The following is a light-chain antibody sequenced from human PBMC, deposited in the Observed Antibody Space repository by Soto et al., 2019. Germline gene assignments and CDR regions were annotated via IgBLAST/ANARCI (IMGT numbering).Light chain of an antibody. CDR2: EGS. V-gene: IGLV2-23*01. CDR3: CSYAGTTTPVV. CDR1: SSDVGSYNL. Sequence: QSVLTQSASVSGSPGQSITISCTGTSSDVGSYNLVSWYHQHPGKAPKLMIYEGSKRPSGVSNRFSGSKSGNTASLTISGLQAEDEADYYCCSYAGTTTPVVFGGGTKLTVL. J-gene: IGLJ2*01.